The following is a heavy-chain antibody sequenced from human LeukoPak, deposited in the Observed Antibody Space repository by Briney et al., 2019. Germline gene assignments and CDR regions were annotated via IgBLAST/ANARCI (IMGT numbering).Heavy chain of an antibody. CDR3: GKRGVDF. J-gene: IGHJ4*02. CDR2: VSESGDNT. CDR1: GFTFNNYA. V-gene: IGHV3-23*01. D-gene: IGHD3-10*01. Sequence: AGSLRLSCAASGFTFNNYAMNWVRQAPGKGLEWVSSVSESGDNTHYADPVKGRFTISRANSQNTPHLQMNSLGAEETAGYYCGKRGVDFWGQGVLVTVSS.